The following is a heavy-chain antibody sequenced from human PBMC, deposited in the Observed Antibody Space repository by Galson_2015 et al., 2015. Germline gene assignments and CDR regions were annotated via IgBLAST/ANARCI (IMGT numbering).Heavy chain of an antibody. J-gene: IGHJ3*02. V-gene: IGHV3-9*01. CDR1: GFIFDDYA. CDR2: ISWNSGRI. D-gene: IGHD3-16*01. Sequence: SLRLSCAASGFIFDDYAMHWVRQVPGKGLEWVLGISWNSGRIGYADSVKGRFTISRDNAKNSLYLQMNSLRAEDTALYYCAKEKSIGASQLSFAFDIWGQGTMVTVSS. CDR3: AKEKSIGASQLSFAFDI.